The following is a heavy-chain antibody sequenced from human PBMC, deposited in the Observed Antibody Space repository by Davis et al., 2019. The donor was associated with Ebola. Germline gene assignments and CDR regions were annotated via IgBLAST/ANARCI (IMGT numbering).Heavy chain of an antibody. J-gene: IGHJ6*02. D-gene: IGHD6-13*01. CDR3: ARGGVIAAAGNDDFYYYYGMDV. Sequence: SETLSLTCAVYGGSFSGHYWSWIRQPPGKGLEWIGEINHTGNTNYDPSLKSRVTISVDTSKNQFSLKLSSVTAADTAVYYCARGGVIAAAGNDDFYYYYGMDVWGQGTTVTVSS. V-gene: IGHV4-34*01. CDR1: GGSFSGHY. CDR2: INHTGNT.